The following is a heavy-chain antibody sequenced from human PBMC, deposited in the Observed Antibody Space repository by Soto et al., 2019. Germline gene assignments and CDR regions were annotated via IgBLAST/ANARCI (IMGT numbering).Heavy chain of an antibody. J-gene: IGHJ4*02. CDR1: GFSFSDYY. Sequence: GGSLRLSCAGSGFSFSDYYMSWIRQAPGKGLEWVSYISSSGDIIYYADSVKGRFTISRDNAKNSLYLQMNSLRAEDTAVYYCARDLGYYASDGYFDYWGQGTVVTASS. D-gene: IGHD3-22*01. V-gene: IGHV3-11*01. CDR2: ISSSGDII. CDR3: ARDLGYYASDGYFDY.